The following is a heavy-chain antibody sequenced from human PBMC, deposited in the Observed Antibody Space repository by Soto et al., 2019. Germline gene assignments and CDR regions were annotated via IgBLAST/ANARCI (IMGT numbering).Heavy chain of an antibody. J-gene: IGHJ4*02. D-gene: IGHD3-9*01. Sequence: GESLKISCKGSGYSFTSYWISWVRQMPGKGLEWMGRIDPSDSYTNYSPSFQGHVTISADKSISTAYLQWSSLKASDTAMYYCERNPTPVLRYFDWLVQFDYWGQGTLVTVSS. CDR2: IDPSDSYT. CDR3: ERNPTPVLRYFDWLVQFDY. CDR1: GYSFTSYW. V-gene: IGHV5-10-1*01.